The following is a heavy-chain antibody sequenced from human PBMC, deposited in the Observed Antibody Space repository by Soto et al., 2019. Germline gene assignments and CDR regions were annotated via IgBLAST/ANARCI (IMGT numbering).Heavy chain of an antibody. D-gene: IGHD3-16*01. Sequence: QVQLQQWGAGLLKPSETLSLTCAVYGGSFSDYYWSWIRQAPGKGLEWIGEIDHSGITNYNPSLKRRXSXSXXTSKNQFSLKLTSVTAADTAVYYCARGAFYAWAAHWGQGILVTVSS. CDR3: ARGAFYAWAAH. V-gene: IGHV4-34*01. CDR2: IDHSGIT. CDR1: GGSFSDYY. J-gene: IGHJ4*02.